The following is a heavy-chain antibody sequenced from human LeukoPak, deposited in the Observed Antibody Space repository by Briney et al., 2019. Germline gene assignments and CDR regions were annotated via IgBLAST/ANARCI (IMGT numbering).Heavy chain of an antibody. D-gene: IGHD3-3*01. J-gene: IGHJ6*02. CDR1: GFTFSSYW. V-gene: IGHV3-7*05. Sequence: GGSLRLSCAASGFTFSSYWMSWVRQAPGKGLEWVANIKQDGSEKYYVDPVKGRFTISRDNAKNSLYLQMNSLRAEDTAVYYCARPGRYDFWRDYYYYYGMDVWGQGTTVTVSS. CDR2: IKQDGSEK. CDR3: ARPGRYDFWRDYYYYYGMDV.